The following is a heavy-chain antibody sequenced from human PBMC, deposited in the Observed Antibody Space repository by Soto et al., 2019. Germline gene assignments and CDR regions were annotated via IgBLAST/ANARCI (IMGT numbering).Heavy chain of an antibody. CDR3: AKCDWNDYYFDY. J-gene: IGHJ4*02. CDR2: ISGSSGST. V-gene: IGHV3-23*01. CDR1: GFTFSSYA. D-gene: IGHD1-1*01. Sequence: WGSLTLSCAASGFTFSSYAISWVRQAPGKGLEWVSAISGSSGSTYYADSVKGRFTISRYNSKNTLYLQMSSLRAEDTAVYYCAKCDWNDYYFDYWGQGTLVTVSS.